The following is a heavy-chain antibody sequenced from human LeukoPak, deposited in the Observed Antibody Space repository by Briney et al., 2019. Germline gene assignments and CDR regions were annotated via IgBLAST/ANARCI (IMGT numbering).Heavy chain of an antibody. CDR2: INHSGST. J-gene: IGHJ4*02. CDR1: GGSFSGYY. V-gene: IGHV4-34*01. CDR3: ARQLCTGTSCYEDY. D-gene: IGHD2-15*01. Sequence: SETLSLTCAVYGGSFSGYYWSWIRQPPGKGLEWIGEINHSGSTNYNPSLKSRVTISVDTSKNQFSLKLSSVTAADTAVYYCARQLCTGTSCYEDYWGQGTLVTVSS.